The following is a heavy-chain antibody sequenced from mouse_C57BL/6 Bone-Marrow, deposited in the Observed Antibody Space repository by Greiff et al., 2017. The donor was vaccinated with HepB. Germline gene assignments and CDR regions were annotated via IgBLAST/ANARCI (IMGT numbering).Heavy chain of an antibody. J-gene: IGHJ4*01. CDR1: GYTFTSYW. D-gene: IGHD2-4*01. CDR3: ARGDYDGYYAMDY. V-gene: IGHV1-52*01. Sequence: VKLQQPGAELVRPGSSVKLSCKASGYTFTSYWMHWVKQRPIQGLEWIGNIDPSDSETHYNQKFKDKATLTVDKSSSTAYMQLSSLTSEDSAVYYCARGDYDGYYAMDYWGQGTSVTVSS. CDR2: IDPSDSET.